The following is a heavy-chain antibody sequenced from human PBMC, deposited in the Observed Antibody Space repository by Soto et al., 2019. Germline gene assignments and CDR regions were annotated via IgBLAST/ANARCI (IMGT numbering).Heavy chain of an antibody. CDR3: ERGKYIRGGYFMGIDY. D-gene: IGHD6-19*01. CDR2: TSSDGIKD. V-gene: IGHV3-30*03. CDR1: GFTLSSFA. J-gene: IGHJ4*02. Sequence: QVQMVETGGVVVQPGTSLRLSCAASGFTLSSFAMHGVRQAPGKGLEWVAVTSSDGIKDYDADSVKGRFTISRDNSKNAKYLKLNSLRADDTAGFYCERGKYIRGGYFMGIDYWGQGTLVTFCS.